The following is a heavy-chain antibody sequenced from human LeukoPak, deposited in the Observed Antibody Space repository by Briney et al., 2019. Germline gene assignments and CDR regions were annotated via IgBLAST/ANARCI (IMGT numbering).Heavy chain of an antibody. Sequence: SETLSLTCTVSGDSISSYYWSWIRQPPGKGLEWIGYIYYSGSTDYNPSLKSRVTMSVDTSKNQFSLKLSSVTAADTAVYYCARGAKITMIVVVSNDAFDIWGQGTMVTVSS. D-gene: IGHD3-22*01. CDR1: GDSISSYY. J-gene: IGHJ3*02. CDR2: IYYSGST. V-gene: IGHV4-59*12. CDR3: ARGAKITMIVVVSNDAFDI.